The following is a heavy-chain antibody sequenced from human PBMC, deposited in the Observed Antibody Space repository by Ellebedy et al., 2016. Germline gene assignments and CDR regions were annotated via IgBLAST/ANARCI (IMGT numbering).Heavy chain of an antibody. V-gene: IGHV3-53*05. CDR1: GFTVSSNY. D-gene: IGHD6-25*01. CDR3: ARDRAYSSGEAGGMDV. CDR2: IYSGGST. J-gene: IGHJ6*02. Sequence: GESLKISCAASGFTVSSNYMSWVRQAPGKGLEWVSVIYSGGSTYYADSVKGRFTISRDNSKNTLYLQMNSLRAEDTAVYYCARDRAYSSGEAGGMDVWGQGTTVTVSS.